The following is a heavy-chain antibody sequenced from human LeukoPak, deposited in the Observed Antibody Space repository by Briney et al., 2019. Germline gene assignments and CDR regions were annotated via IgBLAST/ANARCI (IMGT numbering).Heavy chain of an antibody. J-gene: IGHJ4*02. CDR3: ASSYMGSGSYYKTPYFDY. V-gene: IGHV1-69*04. CDR1: GGTFSSYA. CDR2: IIPTLGIA. D-gene: IGHD3-10*01. Sequence: GASVKVSCKASGGTFSSYAISWVRQAPGQGLEWMGRIIPTLGIANYAQKFQGRVTITADKSTSTAYMELSSLRSEDTSVYYCASSYMGSGSYYKTPYFDYWGQGTLVTVSS.